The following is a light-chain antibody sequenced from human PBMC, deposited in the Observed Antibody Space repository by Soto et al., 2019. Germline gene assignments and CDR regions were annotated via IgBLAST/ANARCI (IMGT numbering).Light chain of an antibody. V-gene: IGLV2-14*01. CDR3: SSYTSTNPYV. CDR2: EVT. J-gene: IGLJ1*01. CDR1: RTDIGGYNF. Sequence: QSVLTQPASVSWSPGQSITISCIGTRTDIGGYNFVSWFQQHPGKAPKLIIFEVTNRPSGVSNRFSGSKSGNTASLTISGLQPADEANYYCSSYTSTNPYVFGSGTKVTVL.